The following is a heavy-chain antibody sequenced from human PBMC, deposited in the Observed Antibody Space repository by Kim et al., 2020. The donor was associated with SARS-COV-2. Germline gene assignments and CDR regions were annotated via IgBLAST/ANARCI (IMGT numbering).Heavy chain of an antibody. CDR3: AKGFCSGGSCYFLYYFDY. Sequence: GGSLRLSCAASGFTFSSYGMHWVRQAPGKGLEWVAVISYDGSNKYYADSVKGRFTISRDNSKNTLYLQMNSLRAEDTAVYYCAKGFCSGGSCYFLYYFDYWGQGTLVTVSS. CDR2: ISYDGSNK. V-gene: IGHV3-30*18. D-gene: IGHD2-15*01. CDR1: GFTFSSYG. J-gene: IGHJ4*02.